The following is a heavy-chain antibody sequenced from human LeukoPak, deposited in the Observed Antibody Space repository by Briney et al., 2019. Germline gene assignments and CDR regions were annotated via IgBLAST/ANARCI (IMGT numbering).Heavy chain of an antibody. V-gene: IGHV1-69*05. Sequence: ASVKVSCKASGGTFSSYAISWVRQAPGQGLEWMRGIIPIFGTANYAQKFQGRVTITTDESTSTAYMELSSLRSEDTAVYYCARGGDGYNLYYYFDYWGQGTLVTVSS. D-gene: IGHD5-24*01. CDR2: IIPIFGTA. J-gene: IGHJ4*02. CDR1: GGTFSSYA. CDR3: ARGGDGYNLYYYFDY.